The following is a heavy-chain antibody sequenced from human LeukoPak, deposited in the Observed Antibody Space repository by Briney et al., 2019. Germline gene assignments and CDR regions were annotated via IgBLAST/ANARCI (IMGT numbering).Heavy chain of an antibody. CDR3: AREYCYDSSGYSRTEYFQH. V-gene: IGHV1-2*02. CDR2: INPNSGGT. CDR1: GYTFTGYY. Sequence: ASVKVSCKASGYTFTGYYMHWVRQAPGQGLEWMGWINPNSGGTNYAQKFQGRVTMTRDTSISTAYMELSRLRSDDTAVYYCAREYCYDSSGYSRTEYFQHWGQGTLVTVSS. J-gene: IGHJ1*01. D-gene: IGHD3-22*01.